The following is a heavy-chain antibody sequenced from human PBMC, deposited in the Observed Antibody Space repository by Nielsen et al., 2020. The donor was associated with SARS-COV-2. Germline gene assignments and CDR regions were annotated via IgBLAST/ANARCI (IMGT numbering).Heavy chain of an antibody. CDR3: AKERIAVAGTAVYYYGMDV. V-gene: IGHV3-30*18. CDR2: ISYDGSNK. J-gene: IGHJ6*02. D-gene: IGHD6-19*01. Sequence: RGSLRLSCAASGFTFSSYGMHWVRQAPGKGLEWVAVISYDGSNKYYADSVKGRFTISRDNSKNTLYLQMNSLRAEDTAVYYCAKERIAVAGTAVYYYGMDVWGQGTTVTVSS. CDR1: GFTFSSYG.